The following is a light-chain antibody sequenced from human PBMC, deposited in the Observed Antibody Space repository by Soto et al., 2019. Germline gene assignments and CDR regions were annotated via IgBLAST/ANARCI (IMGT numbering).Light chain of an antibody. CDR1: QSVTTF. CDR2: DVS. V-gene: IGKV3-11*01. CDR3: QQRINWPLT. J-gene: IGKJ4*01. Sequence: PGERATLSCRASQSVTTFLAWYQQKPGQAPRLLIYDVSNRATGIPARFSGSGSGTDFTLTISSLEPEDFAVYYCQQRINWPLTFGGGTKVEIK.